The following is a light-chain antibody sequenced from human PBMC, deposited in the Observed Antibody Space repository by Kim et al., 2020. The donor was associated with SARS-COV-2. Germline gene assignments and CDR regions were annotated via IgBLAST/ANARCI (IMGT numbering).Light chain of an antibody. Sequence: SVYPGQTASITCSGDKLGDKYACWYQHKPGQSPVLVIDQGSKRPSGIPGRFSGSNSGNTATLTISGTQAMDEADYYCQAWDSSTVVFGGGTQLTVL. CDR1: KLGDKY. V-gene: IGLV3-1*01. CDR2: QGS. J-gene: IGLJ2*01. CDR3: QAWDSSTVV.